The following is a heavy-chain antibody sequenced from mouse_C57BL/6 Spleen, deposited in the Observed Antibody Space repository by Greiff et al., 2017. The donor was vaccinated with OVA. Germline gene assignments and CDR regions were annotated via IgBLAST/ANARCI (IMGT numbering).Heavy chain of an antibody. J-gene: IGHJ3*01. CDR1: GYTFTSYG. CDR2: IYPRSGNT. D-gene: IGHD2-4*01. V-gene: IGHV1-81*01. Sequence: VQLQESGAELARPGASVKLSCKASGYTFTSYGISWVKQRTGQGLEWIGEIYPRSGNTYYNEKFKGKATLTADKSSSTAYMELRSLTSEDSAVYFCAREDYDEAWFAYWGQGTLVTVSA. CDR3: AREDYDEAWFAY.